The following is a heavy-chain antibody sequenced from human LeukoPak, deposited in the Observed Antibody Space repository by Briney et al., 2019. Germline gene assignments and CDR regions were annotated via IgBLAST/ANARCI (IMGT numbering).Heavy chain of an antibody. V-gene: IGHV4-59*08. J-gene: IGHJ4*02. CDR2: IYYRGTS. Sequence: PSETLSLTCTVSGGSISGYYWSWLRQPPGQGLEWIGFIYYRGTSKYNPPLMSRVTMSVDTSKNQVSLKLSSVTAADTAVYYCARHYCSGGNCYYFDHWGQGTLVTVSS. CDR1: GGSISGYY. D-gene: IGHD2-15*01. CDR3: ARHYCSGGNCYYFDH.